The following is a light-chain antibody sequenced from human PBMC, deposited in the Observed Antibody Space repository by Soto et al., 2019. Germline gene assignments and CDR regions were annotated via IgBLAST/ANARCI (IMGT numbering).Light chain of an antibody. V-gene: IGKV1-5*03. Sequence: DIQMTQSPSTLSASVGDRVTITCRASQSVTTWLAWYQQKPGKAPKLLIYKASSLESGVPSRFSGSGSGTEFTLTISSLQPDDFATYHCQQYNSYPLTFGPGTKVD. J-gene: IGKJ3*01. CDR2: KAS. CDR1: QSVTTW. CDR3: QQYNSYPLT.